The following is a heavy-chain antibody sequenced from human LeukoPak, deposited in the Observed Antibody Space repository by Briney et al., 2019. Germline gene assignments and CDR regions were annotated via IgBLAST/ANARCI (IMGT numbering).Heavy chain of an antibody. D-gene: IGHD5-24*01. CDR3: AKERRDGYNYVGDFDY. Sequence: GGSLRLSCAASGFTFSSYSMNWVRQAPGKGLEWVSYISSSSTIYYADSVKGRFTISRDDSKNSLYLQMNSLRAEDTALYYCAKERRDGYNYVGDFDYWGQGTLVTVSS. V-gene: IGHV3-48*04. CDR2: ISSSSTI. CDR1: GFTFSSYS. J-gene: IGHJ4*02.